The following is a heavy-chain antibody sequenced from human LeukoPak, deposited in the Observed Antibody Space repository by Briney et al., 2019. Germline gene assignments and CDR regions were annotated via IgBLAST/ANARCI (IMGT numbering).Heavy chain of an antibody. CDR3: ARIRRTTVVTAGAFDI. CDR2: IDWDDDK. D-gene: IGHD4-23*01. V-gene: IGHV2-70*11. Sequence: SGPTLVNPTQTLTLTCTFSGFSLSTSGMCVSWIRQPPGEALEWLARIDWDDDKYYSTSLKTRLTISKDTSKNQVVLTMTNMDPLDTATYYCARIRRTTVVTAGAFDIWGQGTMVTVSS. CDR1: GFSLSTSGMC. J-gene: IGHJ3*02.